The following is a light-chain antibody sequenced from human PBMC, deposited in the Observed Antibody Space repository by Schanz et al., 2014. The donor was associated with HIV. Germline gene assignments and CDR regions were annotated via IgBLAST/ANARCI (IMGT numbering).Light chain of an antibody. CDR2: GAS. Sequence: EIVLTQSPGTLSLSPGERATLSCRASQSVTSNYLAWYQQKPGQAPRLLIYGASRRATGIPDRFSGSGSGTDFSLTISRLEPEDFAVYYCQQRTSWPLTFGGGTRVEIK. CDR1: QSVTSNY. V-gene: IGKV3D-20*02. CDR3: QQRTSWPLT. J-gene: IGKJ4*01.